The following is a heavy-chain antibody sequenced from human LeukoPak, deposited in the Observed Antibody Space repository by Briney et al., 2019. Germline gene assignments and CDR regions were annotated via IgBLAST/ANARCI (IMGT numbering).Heavy chain of an antibody. CDR1: GYSFTTYW. D-gene: IGHD3-16*02. Sequence: GESLKISCRHSGYSFTTYWIGWVRQLPGKGLEWMVTIYPGDSDTRYSPSFQGQVTISVDKSISTAYLQWSSLKASDTAMYYCARPLNYDYVWGSYRPPGYWGQGTLVTVSS. CDR3: ARPLNYDYVWGSYRPPGY. V-gene: IGHV5-51*01. J-gene: IGHJ4*02. CDR2: IYPGDSDT.